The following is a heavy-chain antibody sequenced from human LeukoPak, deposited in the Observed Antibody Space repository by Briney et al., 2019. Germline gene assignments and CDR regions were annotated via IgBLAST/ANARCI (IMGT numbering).Heavy chain of an antibody. CDR1: GFTFTSYA. D-gene: IGHD2-21*02. V-gene: IGHV3-21*01. CDR3: GGDCYSCYYYYGMDV. J-gene: IGHJ6*02. Sequence: GGSLRLSCAASGFTFTSYAMNWVRQAPGKGLEWVSSISSSSSYIYYADSVKGRFPISRDNAKNSLYLQMNSLRAEDTAVYYCGGDCYSCYYYYGMDVWGQRPTVTVSS. CDR2: ISSSSSYI.